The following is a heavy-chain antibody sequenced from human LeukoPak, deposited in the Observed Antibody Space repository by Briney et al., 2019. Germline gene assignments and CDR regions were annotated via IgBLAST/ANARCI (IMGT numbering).Heavy chain of an antibody. D-gene: IGHD3-3*01. CDR1: GGSISSGDYY. J-gene: IGHJ4*02. CDR2: IYYSGST. Sequence: SQTLSLTCTVSGGSISSGDYYWSWIRQPPGKGLEWIGYIYYSGSTYYNPSLKSRVTISVDRSKNQFSLKLSSVTAADTAVYYCARGVTIFGPFDYWGQGTLVTVSS. CDR3: ARGVTIFGPFDY. V-gene: IGHV4-30-4*01.